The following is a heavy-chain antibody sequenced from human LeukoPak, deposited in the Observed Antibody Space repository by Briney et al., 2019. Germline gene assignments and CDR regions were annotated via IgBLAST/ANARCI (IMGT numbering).Heavy chain of an antibody. Sequence: ASVKVSCKASGGTSSSYAISWVRQAPGQGLEWMGRIIPILGIANYAQKFQGRVTITADKSTSTAYMELSSLRSEDTAVYYCASDGALAVAGTNDYWGQGTLVTVSS. CDR2: IIPILGIA. V-gene: IGHV1-69*04. D-gene: IGHD6-19*01. CDR1: GGTSSSYA. J-gene: IGHJ4*02. CDR3: ASDGALAVAGTNDY.